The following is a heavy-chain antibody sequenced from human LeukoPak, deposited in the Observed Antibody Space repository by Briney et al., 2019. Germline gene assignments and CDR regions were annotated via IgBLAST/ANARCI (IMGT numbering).Heavy chain of an antibody. D-gene: IGHD3-16*01. CDR2: IKSKTDGGTT. CDR3: TTERITDYYYYGMDV. CDR1: GFTFSNAW. V-gene: IGHV3-15*01. Sequence: GGSLRLSCAASGFTFSNAWMSWVRQAPGKGLEWVGRIKSKTDGGTTDYAAPVKGRFTISRDDSKNTLYLQMNSLKTEDTAVYYCTTERITDYYYYGMDVWGQGTTVTVSS. J-gene: IGHJ6*02.